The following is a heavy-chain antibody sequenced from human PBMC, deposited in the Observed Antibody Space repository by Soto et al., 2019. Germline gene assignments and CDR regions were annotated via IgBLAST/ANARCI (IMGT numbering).Heavy chain of an antibody. D-gene: IGHD3-10*01. Sequence: QVQLVESGGGVVQPGRSLRLSCAASGFTFSSYGMHWVRQAPGKGLEWVAVIWYDGSNKYYADSVKGRFTISRDNSKNKLYLQMNSLRAEDTAVYYCVREGIMGRGVDAFDIWGQGTMVTVSS. CDR1: GFTFSSYG. CDR2: IWYDGSNK. V-gene: IGHV3-33*01. J-gene: IGHJ3*02. CDR3: VREGIMGRGVDAFDI.